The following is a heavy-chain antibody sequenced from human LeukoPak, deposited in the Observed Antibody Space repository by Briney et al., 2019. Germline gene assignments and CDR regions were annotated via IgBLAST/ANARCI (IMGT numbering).Heavy chain of an antibody. V-gene: IGHV1-69*13. CDR2: IIPIFGTA. CDR1: GGTFSSYA. J-gene: IGHJ5*02. CDR3: ARAGGVVVVPAAIRGYWFDP. Sequence: SVKVSCKASGGTFSSYAISWVRQAPGQGLEWMGGIIPIFGTANYAQKFQGRVTITADDSTSTAYMELSSLRSEDTAVYYCARAGGVVVVPAAIRGYWFDPWGQGTLVTVSS. D-gene: IGHD2-2*02.